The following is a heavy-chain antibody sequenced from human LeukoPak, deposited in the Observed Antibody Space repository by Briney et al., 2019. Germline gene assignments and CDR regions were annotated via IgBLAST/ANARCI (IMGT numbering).Heavy chain of an antibody. CDR1: GYTFTSYG. D-gene: IGHD3-9*01. CDR2: ISAYNGNT. Sequence: ASVKVSCEASGYTFTSYGISWVRQAPGQGLEWMGWISAYNGNTNYAQKLQGRVTMTTDTSTSTAYMELRSLRSDDTAVYYCARDMVELRYFDWLFYYWGQGTLVTVSS. CDR3: ARDMVELRYFDWLFYY. V-gene: IGHV1-18*01. J-gene: IGHJ4*02.